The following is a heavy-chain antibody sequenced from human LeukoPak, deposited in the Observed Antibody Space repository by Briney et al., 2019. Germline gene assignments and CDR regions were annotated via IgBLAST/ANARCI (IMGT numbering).Heavy chain of an antibody. D-gene: IGHD1-1*01. J-gene: IGHJ4*02. Sequence: SVKVSCKASGYTFTSYDINWVRQATGQGLEWMGGIIPIFGTANYAQKFQGRVTITTDESTSTAYMELGSLRSEDTAVYYCARRVNEYYFDYWGQGTLVTVSS. CDR2: IIPIFGTA. CDR3: ARRVNEYYFDY. V-gene: IGHV1-69*05. CDR1: GYTFTSYD.